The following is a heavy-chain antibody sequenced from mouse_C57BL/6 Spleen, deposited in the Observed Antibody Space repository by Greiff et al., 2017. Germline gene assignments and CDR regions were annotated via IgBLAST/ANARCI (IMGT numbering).Heavy chain of an antibody. V-gene: IGHV1-69*01. CDR3: ARRWVFCYFDY. CDR2: IDPSDSYT. J-gene: IGHJ2*01. Sequence: QVQLQQPGAELVMPGASVKLSCKASGYTFTSYWMHWVKQRPGQGLEWIGEIDPSDSYTNYNQKFKGKSTLTVDKSSSTAYMQLSSLTSEDSAVYYCARRWVFCYFDYWGQGTTLTVSS. CDR1: GYTFTSYW. D-gene: IGHD1-1*02.